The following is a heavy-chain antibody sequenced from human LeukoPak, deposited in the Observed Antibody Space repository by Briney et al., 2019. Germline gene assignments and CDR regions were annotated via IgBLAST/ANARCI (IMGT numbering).Heavy chain of an antibody. CDR3: ARDPRTVQI. CDR2: IRSDNSDT. Sequence: PGGSLRLSCATSGFTFSSYGMNWVRQAPGKGLEWLASIRSDNSDTYYADSVKGRFTISRDNAKNLLSLQMDSLRVEDTAIYYCARDPRTVQIWGQGTLVTVSS. CDR1: GFTFSSYG. J-gene: IGHJ4*02. D-gene: IGHD1-1*01. V-gene: IGHV3-30*02.